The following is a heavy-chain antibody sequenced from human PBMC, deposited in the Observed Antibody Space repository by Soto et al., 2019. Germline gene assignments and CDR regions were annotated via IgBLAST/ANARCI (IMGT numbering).Heavy chain of an antibody. CDR2: ISAYNGNT. CDR1: GYTFTSYG. J-gene: IGHJ6*02. V-gene: IGHV1-18*01. Sequence: QVQLVQSGAEVKKPGASVKVSCKASGYTFTSYGISWVRQAPGQGLEWMGWISAYNGNTNYAQKLQGRVTMTPDTSTSTVYMALRSLRSDDTAVYYCARDRGAYGMDVWGQGTTVTVSS. CDR3: ARDRGAYGMDV.